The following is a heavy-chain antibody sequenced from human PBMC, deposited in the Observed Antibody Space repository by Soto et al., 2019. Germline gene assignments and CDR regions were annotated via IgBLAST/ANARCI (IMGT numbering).Heavy chain of an antibody. Sequence: TLSLTCAVYGGSFSGYYWSWIRQPPGKGLEWIGEINHSGSTNYNPSLKSRVTISVDTSKNQFSLKLSSVTAADTAVYYCARGVVVALYYYYGMDVWGQGTTVTVSS. CDR1: GGSFSGYY. V-gene: IGHV4-34*01. J-gene: IGHJ6*02. CDR3: ARGVVVALYYYYGMDV. CDR2: INHSGST. D-gene: IGHD2-2*01.